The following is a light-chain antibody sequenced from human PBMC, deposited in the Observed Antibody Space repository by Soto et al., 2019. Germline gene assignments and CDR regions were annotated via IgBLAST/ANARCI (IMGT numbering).Light chain of an antibody. CDR1: SSDVGVYNY. CDR2: DVS. CDR3: SSYTSSNSLVE. V-gene: IGLV2-14*01. Sequence: QSALTQPASVSGSPGQSITISCTGTSSDVGVYNYVSWYQQYPGKAPKLIIHDVSNRPSGVSSRFSASKSGNTASLTISGLQAEDEADYYCSSYTSSNSLVEFGGGTKLTVL. J-gene: IGLJ2*01.